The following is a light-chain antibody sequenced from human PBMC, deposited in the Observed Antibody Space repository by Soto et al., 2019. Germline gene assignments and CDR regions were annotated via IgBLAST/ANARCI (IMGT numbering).Light chain of an antibody. J-gene: IGKJ1*01. CDR3: QQYSSYRT. V-gene: IGKV1-5*01. CDR1: QSISSW. CDR2: DAS. Sequence: DIQMTQSPSTLSASVGDRVTITCRASQSISSWLAWYQQKPGKAPKLLIYDASSLESGVPSRFSGSGSGTEFTLTISSLQPDDFAAYDCQQYSSYRTFGQGTKVEIK.